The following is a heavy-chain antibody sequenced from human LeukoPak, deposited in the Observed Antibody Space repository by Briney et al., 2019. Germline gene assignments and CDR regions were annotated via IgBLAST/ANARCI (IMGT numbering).Heavy chain of an antibody. CDR3: AKDSTAIAVAGTGFFDY. V-gene: IGHV3-30*02. CDR1: GFTFSSYG. CDR2: IRYDGSNK. D-gene: IGHD6-19*01. Sequence: PGGSLRLSCAASGFTFSSYGMHWVRQAPGKGLEWVAFIRYDGSNKYYADSVKGRFTISRDNSKNTLYLQMNSLRAEDTAVYYCAKDSTAIAVAGTGFFDYWGQGTLVTVSS. J-gene: IGHJ4*02.